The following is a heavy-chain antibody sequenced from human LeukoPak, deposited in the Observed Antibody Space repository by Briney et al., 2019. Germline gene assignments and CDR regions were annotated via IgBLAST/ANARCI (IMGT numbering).Heavy chain of an antibody. CDR2: IRYDGSNK. D-gene: IGHD2-2*01. J-gene: IGHJ4*02. CDR1: GYTFSSYG. V-gene: IGHV3-30*02. CDR3: AKDIVVVPAATNDY. Sequence: GGSLRLSCAASGYTFSSYGMHWVRQAPGKGLEWVAFIRYDGSNKYYADSVKGRFTISRDNSKNTLYLQMNSLRAEDTAVYYCAKDIVVVPAATNDYWGQGTLVTVSS.